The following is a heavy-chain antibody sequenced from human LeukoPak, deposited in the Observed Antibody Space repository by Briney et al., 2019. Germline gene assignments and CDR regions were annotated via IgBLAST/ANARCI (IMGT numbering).Heavy chain of an antibody. CDR3: AKSSGGYAYMAFDI. CDR1: GFTFDDYA. CDR2: ISWNSGSI. J-gene: IGHJ3*02. Sequence: PGGSLRLSCAASGFTFDDYAMHWVRQAPGKGLEWVSGISWNSGSIGYADSVKGRFTISRDNAKNSLYLQMNSLRAEDTALYYCAKSSGGYAYMAFDIWGQGTMVTVSS. V-gene: IGHV3-9*01. D-gene: IGHD5-12*01.